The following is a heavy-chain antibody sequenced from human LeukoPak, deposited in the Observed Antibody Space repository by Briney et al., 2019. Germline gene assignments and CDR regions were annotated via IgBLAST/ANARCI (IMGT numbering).Heavy chain of an antibody. J-gene: IGHJ1*01. V-gene: IGHV4-39*07. CDR2: IYYSGST. CDR1: GGSISSSSYY. CDR3: ASGENSSGWYYFQQ. D-gene: IGHD6-19*01. Sequence: PSETLSLTCTVSGGSISSSSYYWGWIRQPPGKGLEWIGSIYYSGSTYYNPSLKSRVTISVDTSKNQLSLKLNSVTAADTAVYYCASGENSSGWYYFQQWGQGTLVTVSS.